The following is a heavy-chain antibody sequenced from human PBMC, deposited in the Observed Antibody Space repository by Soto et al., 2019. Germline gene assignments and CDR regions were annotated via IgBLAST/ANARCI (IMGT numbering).Heavy chain of an antibody. V-gene: IGHV4-59*12. D-gene: IGHD3-9*01. Sequence: PSETLSLTCTVSGGSISNYYWTWIRQPPGKGLEWIGYIYYSGSTNYNPSLKSRVTISVDTSKNQFSLKLSSVTAADTAVYYCARDDPYYDILTGYLALAGGYYYYGMDVWGQGTTVT. CDR3: ARDDPYYDILTGYLALAGGYYYYGMDV. CDR2: IYYSGST. CDR1: GGSISNYY. J-gene: IGHJ6*02.